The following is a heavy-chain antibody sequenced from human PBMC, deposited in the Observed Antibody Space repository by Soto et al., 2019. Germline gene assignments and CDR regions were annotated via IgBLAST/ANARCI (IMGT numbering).Heavy chain of an antibody. CDR1: GGSISTGSDY. V-gene: IGHV4-39*01. CDR2: IYYGGSI. Sequence: QLHLQESGPGLVKPSETLSLSCTVSGGSISTGSDYWGWIRQPPGKGLEWIGSIYYGGSIYYNPSLKSRVTISVDTSKNQFSLTLSSVTAADTAVYYCARQGFRQFSTDGLPKKGWFDPWGQGTRVTVSS. D-gene: IGHD2-2*01. CDR3: ARQGFRQFSTDGLPKKGWFDP. J-gene: IGHJ5*02.